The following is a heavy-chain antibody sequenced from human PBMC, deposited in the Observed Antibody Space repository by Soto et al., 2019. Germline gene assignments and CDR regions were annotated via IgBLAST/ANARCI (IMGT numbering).Heavy chain of an antibody. CDR3: ASSITMVRGVDRHAFYNWFDP. CDR1: GFTFSSYS. V-gene: IGHV3-21*01. CDR2: ISSSSSYI. D-gene: IGHD3-10*01. Sequence: GSLRLSCAASGFTFSSYSMNWVRQAPGKGLEWVSSISSSSSYICYADSVKGRFTISRDNAKNSLYLQMNSLRAEDTAVYYCASSITMVRGVDRHAFYNWFDPWGQGTLVTSPQ. J-gene: IGHJ5*02.